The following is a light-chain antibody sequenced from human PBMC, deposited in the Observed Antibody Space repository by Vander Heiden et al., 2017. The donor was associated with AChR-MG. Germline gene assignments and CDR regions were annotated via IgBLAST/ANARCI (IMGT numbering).Light chain of an antibody. Sequence: YSLAVSLGERATINCKSSQSVLYSSNNKNYLAWYQRKPGQPPKLLIYWASTRESGVPDRFSGSGSGTDFTLTISSLQAEDVAVYYCQQEDYTPMTFGQGTKVEIK. V-gene: IGKV4-1*01. CDR1: QSVLYSSNNKNY. CDR2: WAS. CDR3: QQEDYTPMT. J-gene: IGKJ1*01.